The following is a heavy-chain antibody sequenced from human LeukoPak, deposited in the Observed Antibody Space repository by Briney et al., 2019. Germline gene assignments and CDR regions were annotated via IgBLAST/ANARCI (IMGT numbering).Heavy chain of an antibody. J-gene: IGHJ4*02. CDR2: ISFDETKK. CDR3: ARMKVIKGASLDY. V-gene: IGHV3-30*04. D-gene: IGHD2/OR15-2a*01. CDR1: GFSFSKYA. Sequence: GGSLRLSCADSGFSFSKYAMQWVRQAPGKGLEWVAVISFDETKKYYADSVKGRFTISRDNSNNTLFLQMNSLKTEDTAVYFCARMKVIKGASLDYWGQGSLVTVSS.